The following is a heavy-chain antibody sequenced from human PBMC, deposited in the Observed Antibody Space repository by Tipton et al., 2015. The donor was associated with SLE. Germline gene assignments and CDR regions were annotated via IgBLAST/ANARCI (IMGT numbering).Heavy chain of an antibody. V-gene: IGHV1-18*01. J-gene: IGHJ4*02. Sequence: QLVQSGAEVKKPGASVTVSCKASGYTFTSYSITWVRQAPGQGLEWMGWISAYNGNTNYVQKFQGRVTMTRDTSTSTAYMELRSLRSDDTAVYYCARGPPPYYYDSSGPFDYWGQGTLVTVSS. CDR2: ISAYNGNT. D-gene: IGHD3-22*01. CDR1: GYTFTSYS. CDR3: ARGPPPYYYDSSGPFDY.